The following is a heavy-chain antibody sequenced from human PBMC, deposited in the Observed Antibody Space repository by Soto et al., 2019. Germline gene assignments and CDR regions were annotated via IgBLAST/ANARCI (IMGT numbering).Heavy chain of an antibody. CDR2: IIPMISVT. J-gene: IGHJ3*02. Sequence: ASVKVSCKASGDTFSRHTISWVRQAPGQGLEWVGRIIPMISVTHYAQKFQGRVTVTADRSTNTAYMELSSLSSEDTAVYYCAGYCSSTSCPTDAFDIWGQGTMVTVSS. CDR1: GDTFSRHT. D-gene: IGHD2-2*01. V-gene: IGHV1-69*02. CDR3: AGYCSSTSCPTDAFDI.